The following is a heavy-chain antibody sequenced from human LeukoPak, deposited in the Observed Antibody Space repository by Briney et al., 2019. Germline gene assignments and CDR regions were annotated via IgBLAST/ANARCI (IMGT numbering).Heavy chain of an antibody. Sequence: ASVKVSCKASGYTFTSYDINWVRQATGQGLEWMGWMNPNSGNTGYAQKFQGRVTMTRNTSISTAYMELSSLRSEDTVVYYCARARPHYGFFDYWGQGTLVTVSS. CDR2: MNPNSGNT. CDR3: ARARPHYGFFDY. V-gene: IGHV1-8*01. CDR1: GYTFTSYD. D-gene: IGHD3-3*01. J-gene: IGHJ4*02.